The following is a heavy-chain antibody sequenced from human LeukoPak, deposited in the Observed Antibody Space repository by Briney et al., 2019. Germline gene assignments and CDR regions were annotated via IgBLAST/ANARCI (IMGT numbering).Heavy chain of an antibody. J-gene: IGHJ5*02. CDR3: ARVYSSSWYWNWFDP. D-gene: IGHD6-13*01. Sequence: KSSETLSLTCTVSGYSISSGYYWGWIRQPPGKGLEWIGSIYHSGSTYYNPSLKSRVTISVDTSKNQFSLKVTSVTAADTAVYYCARVYSSSWYWNWFDPWGQGTLVTVSS. CDR1: GYSISSGYY. CDR2: IYHSGST. V-gene: IGHV4-38-2*02.